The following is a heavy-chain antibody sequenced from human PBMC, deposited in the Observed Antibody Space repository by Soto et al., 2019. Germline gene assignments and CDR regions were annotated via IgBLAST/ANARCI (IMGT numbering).Heavy chain of an antibody. CDR3: ARGPITTNPRFDP. Sequence: SETLSLTCAVYGGSFSGYYWSWIRQPPGKGLEWIGEVNHSGSTNYNPSLKSRVTISVDTSKDQFSLKLSSVTAADTAVYYCARGPITTNPRFDPWGQGTLVTVSS. D-gene: IGHD3-22*01. CDR1: GGSFSGYY. J-gene: IGHJ5*02. V-gene: IGHV4-34*01. CDR2: VNHSGST.